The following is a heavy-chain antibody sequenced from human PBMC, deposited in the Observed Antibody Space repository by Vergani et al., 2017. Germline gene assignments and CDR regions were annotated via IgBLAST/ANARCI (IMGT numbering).Heavy chain of an antibody. Sequence: QVQLQQWRAGLLKPSETLSLTCAVYGGSFSGYYWSWIRQPPGKGLEWIGEINHSGSTNYNPSLKSRVTISVDTSTNQFSLKLSSVTAADTAVYYCARAPFFTMVRGIGRNYFDYWGQGTLVTVSS. D-gene: IGHD3-10*01. CDR2: INHSGST. CDR1: GGSFSGYY. V-gene: IGHV4-34*01. J-gene: IGHJ4*02. CDR3: ARAPFFTMVRGIGRNYFDY.